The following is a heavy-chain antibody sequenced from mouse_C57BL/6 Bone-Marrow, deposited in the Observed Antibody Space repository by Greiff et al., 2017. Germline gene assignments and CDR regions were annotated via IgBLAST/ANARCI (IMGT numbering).Heavy chain of an antibody. J-gene: IGHJ4*01. CDR1: GYTFTDYE. Sequence: QVQLQPSGAELVRPGASVTLSCKASGYTFTDYEMHWVKQTPVHGLEWIGAIDPETGGTAYNQKFKGKAILTADKSSSTAYMELRSLTSEDSAVYYCTQGAMDYWGQGTSVTVSS. V-gene: IGHV1-15*01. CDR3: TQGAMDY. CDR2: IDPETGGT.